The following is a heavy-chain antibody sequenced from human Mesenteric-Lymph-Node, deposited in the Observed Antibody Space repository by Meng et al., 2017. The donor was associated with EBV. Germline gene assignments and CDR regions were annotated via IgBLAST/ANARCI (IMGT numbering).Heavy chain of an antibody. CDR3: ARKEQQLVHYFDY. J-gene: IGHJ4*02. V-gene: IGHV4-34*01. CDR1: GGSFIGYY. Sequence: QVQLQQWVAGSLKPSETLSLTSPAYGGSFIGYYWSWIRQPPGKGLEWIGEINHSGSTNYNPSLKSRVTISVDTSKNQFSLKLSSVTAADTAVYYCARKEQQLVHYFDYWGQGTLVTVSS. CDR2: INHSGST. D-gene: IGHD6-13*01.